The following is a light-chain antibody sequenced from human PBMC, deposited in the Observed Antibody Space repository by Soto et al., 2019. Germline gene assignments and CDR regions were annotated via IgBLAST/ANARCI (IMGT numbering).Light chain of an antibody. V-gene: IGLV2-8*01. CDR2: EVN. CDR3: SSYSGNNIFYV. CDR1: SSDVGDYKY. Sequence: QSALTQPPSASGSPGQSVTISCTGTSSDVGDYKYVSWYQQHPGKAPKLMIYEVNKRPSGVPDRFSGSKSGNTASLTVSGLQAEDEADYYCSSYSGNNIFYVFGSGTKLTVL. J-gene: IGLJ1*01.